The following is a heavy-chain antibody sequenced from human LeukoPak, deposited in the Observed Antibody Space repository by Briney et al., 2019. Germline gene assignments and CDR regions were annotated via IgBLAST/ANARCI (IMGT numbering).Heavy chain of an antibody. CDR1: GFTFSSYD. CDR3: VKDNPLDY. CDR2: ISGSGSST. Sequence: GGSLRLSCAASGFTFSSYDMSWVRQAPGKGLEWVSAISGSGSSTYYADSVKGRFTISRDNSKSTMYLQMNSLRAEDTAVYYCVKDNPLDYWGQGTLVIVSS. D-gene: IGHD1-14*01. J-gene: IGHJ4*02. V-gene: IGHV3-23*01.